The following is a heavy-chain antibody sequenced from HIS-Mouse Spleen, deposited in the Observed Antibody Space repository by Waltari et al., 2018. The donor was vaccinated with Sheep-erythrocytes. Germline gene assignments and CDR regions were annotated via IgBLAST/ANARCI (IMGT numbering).Heavy chain of an antibody. D-gene: IGHD4-17*01. Sequence: EVQLLESGGGLVQPGGSLRLSCAASGLTFSSHAMSWVRQAPGKGLEWVSAISGSGGSTYYADSVKGRFTISRDNSKNTLYLQMNSLRAEDTAVYYCAKQTLRRTYFDYWGQGTLVTVSS. CDR3: AKQTLRRTYFDY. V-gene: IGHV3-23*01. CDR2: ISGSGGST. J-gene: IGHJ4*02. CDR1: GLTFSSHA.